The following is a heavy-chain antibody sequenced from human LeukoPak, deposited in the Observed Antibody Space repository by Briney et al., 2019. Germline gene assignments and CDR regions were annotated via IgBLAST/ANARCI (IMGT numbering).Heavy chain of an antibody. CDR1: RGSITPHY. CDR2: ISPTGST. V-gene: IGHV4-4*07. J-gene: IGHJ4*02. CDR3: AREVEMATQFDY. D-gene: IGHD5-24*01. Sequence: SETLSLTCTVSRGSITPHYWSWIRQPAGKGLDWIGRISPTGSTNYNPSLNSRVTISVDTSKNQVSLTLNSVTAADTAVYYCAREVEMATQFDYWGQGTLVTVSS.